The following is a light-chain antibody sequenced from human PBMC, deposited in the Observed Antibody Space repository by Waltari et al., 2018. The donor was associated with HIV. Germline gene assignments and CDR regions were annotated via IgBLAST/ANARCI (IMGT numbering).Light chain of an antibody. V-gene: IGLV2-14*01. CDR3: SSYTSSSTVV. CDR2: EVS. J-gene: IGLJ2*01. Sequence: QSALTQPASASASPGQPITIPCTGTSTDVGGYNYVSWHQQHPGKAPNLMIYEVSNRPSGVSNRFSGSKSDNTASLTISGLQAEDEADYYCSSYTSSSTVVFGGGTKLTVL. CDR1: STDVGGYNY.